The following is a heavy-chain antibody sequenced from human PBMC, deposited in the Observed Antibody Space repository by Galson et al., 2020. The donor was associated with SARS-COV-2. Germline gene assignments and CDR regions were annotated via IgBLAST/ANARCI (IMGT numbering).Heavy chain of an antibody. CDR2: IYHSGST. V-gene: IGHV4-38-2*02. Sequence: SETLSLTCAASGYSISSGYYWGWIRPPPGKGLERTGSIYHSGSTYYNPSLKSRVTISVDTSKNQFSLKLSSVTAADTAVYYCARDLGADSGWPLDYWGQGTLVTVSS. CDR3: ARDLGADSGWPLDY. CDR1: GYSISSGYY. J-gene: IGHJ4*02. D-gene: IGHD6-19*01.